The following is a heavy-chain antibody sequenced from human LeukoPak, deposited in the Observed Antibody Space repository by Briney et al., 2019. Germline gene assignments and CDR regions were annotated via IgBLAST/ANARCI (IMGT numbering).Heavy chain of an antibody. CDR1: GGSISSSNW. V-gene: IGHV4-4*02. CDR2: IYDSGST. J-gene: IGHJ3*01. CDR3: AREGHYYGSGSYYNP. Sequence: SETLSLTCAVSGGSISSSNWWSWVRQPPGKGLEWIGEIYDSGSTNYNPSLKSRVTISVDKSKNQFSLKLSSVTAADTAVYYCAREGHYYGSGSYYNPWGQGTMVTVSS. D-gene: IGHD3-10*01.